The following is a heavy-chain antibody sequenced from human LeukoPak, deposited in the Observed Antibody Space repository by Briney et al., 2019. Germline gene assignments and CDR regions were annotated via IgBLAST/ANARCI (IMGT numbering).Heavy chain of an antibody. Sequence: ASVKVSCKASGYTFTSYGISWVRQATGQGLEWMGWMNPNSGNTGYAQKFQGRVTMTRNTSISTAYMELSSLRSEDTAVYYCARKPSGMYYYDSSGSADAFDIWGQGTMVTVSS. V-gene: IGHV1-8*02. D-gene: IGHD3-22*01. CDR3: ARKPSGMYYYDSSGSADAFDI. CDR2: MNPNSGNT. CDR1: GYTFTSYG. J-gene: IGHJ3*02.